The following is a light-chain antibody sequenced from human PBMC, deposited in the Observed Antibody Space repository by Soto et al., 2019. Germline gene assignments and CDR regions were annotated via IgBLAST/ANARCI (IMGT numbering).Light chain of an antibody. Sequence: QSVLTQPPSASGTPGQRVTISCSGSSSNIGSNTVNWYQQLPGTAPKLLIYSNNQRPSGVPDRFSGYKSGTSASLAISGLQSEDEADYYCAAWDDSLNAYVVFGGGTKLTVL. J-gene: IGLJ2*01. V-gene: IGLV1-44*01. CDR1: SSNIGSNT. CDR2: SNN. CDR3: AAWDDSLNAYVV.